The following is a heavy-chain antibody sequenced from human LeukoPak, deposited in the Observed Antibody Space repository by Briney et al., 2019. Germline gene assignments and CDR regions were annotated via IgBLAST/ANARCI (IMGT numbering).Heavy chain of an antibody. CDR1: GYSFTSYW. CDR3: ARRCSSTSCRLRSWAFDI. V-gene: IGHV5-51*01. CDR2: IYPGDSDT. J-gene: IGHJ3*02. Sequence: GESLQISCKGSGYSFTSYWIGWVRQMPGKGLEWMGIIYPGDSDTRYSPSFQGQVTISADKSISTAYLQWSSLKASDTAMYHCARRCSSTSCRLRSWAFDIWGQGTMVTVSS. D-gene: IGHD2-2*01.